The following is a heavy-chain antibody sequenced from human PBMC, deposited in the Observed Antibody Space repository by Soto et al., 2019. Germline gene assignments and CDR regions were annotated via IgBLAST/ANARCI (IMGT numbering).Heavy chain of an antibody. V-gene: IGHV4-31*03. J-gene: IGHJ5*02. CDR3: ARATYQLLSGNWFDP. CDR2: IYYSGST. D-gene: IGHD2-2*01. CDR1: GGSISSGGHY. Sequence: PSETLSLTCTVSGGSISSGGHYWSWIRQHPGKGLEWIGYIYYSGSTYYTPSLKSRVTISVDTSKNQFSLKLRSVTAADTVVYYCARATYQLLSGNWFDPWGQGTLVTVSS.